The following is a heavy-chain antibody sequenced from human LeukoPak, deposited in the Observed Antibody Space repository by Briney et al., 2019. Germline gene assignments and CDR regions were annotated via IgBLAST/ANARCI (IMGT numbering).Heavy chain of an antibody. CDR2: IYYSGST. CDR1: GGSISSYY. D-gene: IGHD3-22*01. J-gene: IGHJ4*02. Sequence: SETLSLTCTVSGGSISSYYWSWIRQPPGKGLEWIGYIYYSGSTNYNPSLKSRVTISVDTSKNQFSLKLTSVTAADTAVYYCATGYYYDSSGFFDYWGQGNLDTVSS. V-gene: IGHV4-59*01. CDR3: ATGYYYDSSGFFDY.